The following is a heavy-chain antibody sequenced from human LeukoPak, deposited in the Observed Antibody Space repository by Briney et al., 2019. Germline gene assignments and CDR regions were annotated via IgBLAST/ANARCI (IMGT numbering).Heavy chain of an antibody. CDR3: ARGPSLRNDFWSGYTNYFDY. CDR1: GGTFSSYA. V-gene: IGHV1-69*04. J-gene: IGHJ4*02. CDR2: IIPILGIA. Sequence: GASVKVSCKASGGTFSSYAISWVRQAPGQGLEWMGRIIPILGIANYAQKFQGRVTITADESTSTAYMELSSLRSEDTVVYYCARGPSLRNDFWSGYTNYFDYWGQGTLVTVSS. D-gene: IGHD3-3*01.